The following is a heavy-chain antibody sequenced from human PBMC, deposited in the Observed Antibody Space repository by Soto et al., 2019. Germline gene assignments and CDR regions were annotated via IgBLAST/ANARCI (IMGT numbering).Heavy chain of an antibody. CDR2: INPGSGAT. J-gene: IGHJ4*02. Sequence: QVQLVQSGAEVKQSGASVKVSCKASGYTFTDYYIHWVRQAPGQGLAWMGYINPGSGATNYAQKFQGGVSMTRDTSIHTAYVDLSRLRADDTAGYYCARVEGASNSSGDWGQGTLVTVSS. CDR3: ARVEGASNSSGD. CDR1: GYTFTDYY. V-gene: IGHV1-2*02. D-gene: IGHD6-6*01.